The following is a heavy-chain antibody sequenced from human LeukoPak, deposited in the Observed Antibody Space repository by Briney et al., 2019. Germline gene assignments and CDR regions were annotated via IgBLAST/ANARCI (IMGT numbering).Heavy chain of an antibody. CDR1: GGSISSGDYY. CDR3: ARGEGGGYALDAFDI. Sequence: SETLSLTCTVSGGSISSGDYYWSWIRQPPGKGLEWIGYIYYSGSTYYNPPLKSRVTISVDTSKNQFSLKLSSVTAADTAVYYCARGEGGGYALDAFDIWGQGTMVTVSS. CDR2: IYYSGST. J-gene: IGHJ3*02. V-gene: IGHV4-30-4*01. D-gene: IGHD5-12*01.